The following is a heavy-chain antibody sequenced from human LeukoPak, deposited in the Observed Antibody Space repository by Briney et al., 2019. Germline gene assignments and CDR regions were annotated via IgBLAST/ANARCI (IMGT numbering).Heavy chain of an antibody. CDR3: ARDHSPGWFGP. D-gene: IGHD4-11*01. V-gene: IGHV3-74*01. J-gene: IGHJ5*02. CDR2: IKTDGSST. CDR1: RFTVSSNY. Sequence: PGGSLRLSCAASRFTVSSNYMSWVRQAPGKGLEWVSRIKTDGSSTDYADSVKGRFTISRDNAKNTLYLQMNSLRVEDTAVYYCARDHSPGWFGPWGQGTLVTVSS.